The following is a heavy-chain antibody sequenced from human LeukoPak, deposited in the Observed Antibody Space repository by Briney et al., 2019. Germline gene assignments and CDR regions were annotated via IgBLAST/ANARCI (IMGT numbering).Heavy chain of an antibody. D-gene: IGHD6-19*01. CDR2: ISGSGGST. CDR3: ARVAGTKCFDY. CDR1: GFTFSTYA. J-gene: IGHJ4*02. V-gene: IGHV3-23*01. Sequence: PGGSLRLSCAASGFTFSTYAVSWVRQAPGRGLKWVSSISGSGGSTSYADSVKGRFTISRDNSKNTLYLQMNSLRAEDTAIYYCARVAGTKCFDYWGQGTLVTVSS.